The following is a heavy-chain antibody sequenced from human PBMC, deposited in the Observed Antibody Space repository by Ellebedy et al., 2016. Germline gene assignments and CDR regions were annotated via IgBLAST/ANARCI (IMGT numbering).Heavy chain of an antibody. CDR2: IWYDGSNK. Sequence: GESLKISCAASGFTFSSYGMHWVRQAPGKGLEWVAVIWYDGSNKYYADSVKGRFTISRDNSKNTLYLQMNSLRAEDTAVYYCARGSDYGDNWGQGTLVTVSS. CDR3: ARGSDYGDN. J-gene: IGHJ4*02. V-gene: IGHV3-33*08. CDR1: GFTFSSYG.